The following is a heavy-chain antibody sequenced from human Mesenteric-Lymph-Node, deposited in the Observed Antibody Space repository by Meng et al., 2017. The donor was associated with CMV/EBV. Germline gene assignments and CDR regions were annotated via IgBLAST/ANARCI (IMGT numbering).Heavy chain of an antibody. J-gene: IGHJ4*02. D-gene: IGHD4-17*01. CDR1: GFTFSIYG. Sequence: GESLKISCAASGFTFSIYGMNWVRQAPGKGLEWVSAISSSSTYKYYIDSVRGRFSITRDNAKDSLYLQMNSLRAEDTAVYYCVRETKVTTFDYWGQGALVTVSS. V-gene: IGHV3-21*06. CDR2: ISSSSTYK. CDR3: VRETKVTTFDY.